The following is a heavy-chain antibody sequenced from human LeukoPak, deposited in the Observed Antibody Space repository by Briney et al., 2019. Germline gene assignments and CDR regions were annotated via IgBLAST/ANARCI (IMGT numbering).Heavy chain of an antibody. J-gene: IGHJ3*02. D-gene: IGHD2-8*02. Sequence: PGGSLRLSCAASGFTFDDYAMHYVRPPPGKSVEWVSGIRWYSGSTGYADSVKGRFTISRDNAKNSLYLQMNTLRAEDMALYYCAKDEFVASDFTGAFDIWGQGTMVTVSS. CDR3: AKDEFVASDFTGAFDI. V-gene: IGHV3-9*03. CDR1: GFTFDDYA. CDR2: IRWYSGST.